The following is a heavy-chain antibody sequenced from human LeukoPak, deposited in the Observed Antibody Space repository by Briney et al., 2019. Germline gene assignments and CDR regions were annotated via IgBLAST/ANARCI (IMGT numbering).Heavy chain of an antibody. J-gene: IGHJ5*02. V-gene: IGHV4-4*07. CDR1: GGSVNSYY. Sequence: PSETQSLTCTVCGGSVNSYYLSWIRQPAGKTLEWIGRIYDGGSTNYNPSLKSRVTMSVDTSKNQISLKLKSVTAADTAVYYCARDSGTSGEVKFDPWGQGALVTVSS. CDR3: ARDSGTSGEVKFDP. CDR2: IYDGGST. D-gene: IGHD3-10*01.